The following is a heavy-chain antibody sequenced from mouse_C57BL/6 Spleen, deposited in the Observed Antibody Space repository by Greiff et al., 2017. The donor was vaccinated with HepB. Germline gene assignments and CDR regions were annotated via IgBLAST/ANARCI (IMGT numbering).Heavy chain of an antibody. CDR2: ISGGGGNT. CDR3: ARRDMVTTGFAY. Sequence: EVQLVESGGGLVKPGGSLKLSCAASGFTFSSYTMSWVRQTPEKRLEWVATISGGGGNTYYPDSVKGRFTISRDNAKNNLYLQMSSLRSEDTALYYCARRDMVTTGFAYWGQGTLVTVSA. D-gene: IGHD2-2*01. CDR1: GFTFSSYT. V-gene: IGHV5-9*01. J-gene: IGHJ3*01.